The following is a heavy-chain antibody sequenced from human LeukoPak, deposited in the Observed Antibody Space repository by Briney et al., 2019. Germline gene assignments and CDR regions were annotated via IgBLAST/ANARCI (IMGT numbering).Heavy chain of an antibody. D-gene: IGHD4-23*01. J-gene: IGHJ4*02. Sequence: LGESLKISCKTSGYSFTGYWIGWARQMPGKGLEWMGIISPSDSDVTYSPSFQGQVTISVDKSTSTAYLQWSSLKASDTAMYYCARQGGNSGPAYWGQGTLVTVSS. CDR1: GYSFTGYW. V-gene: IGHV5-51*01. CDR2: ISPSDSDV. CDR3: ARQGGNSGPAY.